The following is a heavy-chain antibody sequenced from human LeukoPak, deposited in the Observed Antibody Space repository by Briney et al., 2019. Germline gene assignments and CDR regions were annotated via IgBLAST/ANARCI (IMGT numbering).Heavy chain of an antibody. CDR2: INPNSGGT. J-gene: IGHJ6*03. V-gene: IGHV1-2*02. Sequence: ASVKVSCKASGYTFTGYYMHWVRQAPGQGLEWMGWINPNSGGTNYAQKFQGRVTMTRDTSISTAYMELSRLRSDDTAVYYCARSSNGYYDILTGYFQGDYYMDVWGKGTTVTISS. CDR3: ARSSNGYYDILTGYFQGDYYMDV. D-gene: IGHD3-9*01. CDR1: GYTFTGYY.